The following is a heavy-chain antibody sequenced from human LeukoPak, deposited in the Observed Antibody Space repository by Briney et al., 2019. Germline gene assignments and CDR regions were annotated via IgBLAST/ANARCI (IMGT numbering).Heavy chain of an antibody. CDR2: ISGSGDTT. CDR1: GFSFSSSA. D-gene: IGHD2-15*01. CDR3: AKGGFCSGGACYSDTFDF. J-gene: IGHJ3*01. Sequence: PGGYLRLSCAASGFSFSSSAMSWVRQAPGKGLEWVSSISGSGDTTYYADSVKGQFTSSRDNSKNTLYLQMNSLRAEDTALYYCAKGGFCSGGACYSDTFDFWGQGTMVTVSS. V-gene: IGHV3-23*01.